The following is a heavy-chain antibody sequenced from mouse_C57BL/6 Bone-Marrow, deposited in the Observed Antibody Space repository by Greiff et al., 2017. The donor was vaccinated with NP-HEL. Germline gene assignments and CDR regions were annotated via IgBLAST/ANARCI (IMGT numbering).Heavy chain of an antibody. D-gene: IGHD1-1*01. CDR3: AREDRILRRYAMDY. CDR1: GYTFTSYW. J-gene: IGHJ4*01. Sequence: QVQLQQPGAELVRPGTSVKLSCKASGYTFTSYWMHWVKQRPGQGLEWIGVIDPSDSYTNYNQKFKGKATLTVDTSSSTAYMQLSSLASEDSAVYNCAREDRILRRYAMDYWGQGTSVTVSS. CDR2: IDPSDSYT. V-gene: IGHV1-59*01.